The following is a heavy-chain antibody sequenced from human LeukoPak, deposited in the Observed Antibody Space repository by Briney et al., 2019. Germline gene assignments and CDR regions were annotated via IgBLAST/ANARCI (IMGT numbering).Heavy chain of an antibody. CDR3: ALGYTSGWYGYFDF. CDR2: IYSSGST. J-gene: IGHJ4*02. D-gene: IGHD6-19*01. CDR1: GGSIYSSSHY. Sequence: SETLSLTCTVSGGSIYSSSHYWAWIRQSPGKGLEWIGYIYSSGSTFYNPSLKSRLTMSVDTSRNQFSLNLSSVTAADTAVYYCALGYTSGWYGYFDFWGQGSVVIVSS. V-gene: IGHV4-39*01.